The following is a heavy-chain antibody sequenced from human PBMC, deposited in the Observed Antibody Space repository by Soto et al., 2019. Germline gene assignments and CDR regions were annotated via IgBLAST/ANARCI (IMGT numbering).Heavy chain of an antibody. D-gene: IGHD5-12*01. Sequence: HPGGSLRLSCAASGFTFRSYWMHWVRQAPGKGLVWVSRINSDGSSTTYADSVKGRFTISRDNAKNTLYLQMNSLSAEDTAVYFCAKGYSGYDYANWGQGSLVTVSS. J-gene: IGHJ4*02. CDR1: GFTFRSYW. V-gene: IGHV3-74*01. CDR3: AKGYSGYDYAN. CDR2: INSDGSST.